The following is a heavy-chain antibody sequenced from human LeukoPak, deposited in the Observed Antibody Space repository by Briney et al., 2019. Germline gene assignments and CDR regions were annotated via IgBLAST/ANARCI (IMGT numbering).Heavy chain of an antibody. D-gene: IGHD3-3*01. Sequence: ASVKVSCKASGYTFTSYGISWVRQAPGQGLEWMGWISAYNGNTNYAQKLQGRVTMTTDTSTSTAYMELRSLRSDDTAVYYCARGPLFGVGFYYYYMDVWGKGTTVTVSS. CDR2: ISAYNGNT. V-gene: IGHV1-18*01. CDR1: GYTFTSYG. J-gene: IGHJ6*03. CDR3: ARGPLFGVGFYYYYMDV.